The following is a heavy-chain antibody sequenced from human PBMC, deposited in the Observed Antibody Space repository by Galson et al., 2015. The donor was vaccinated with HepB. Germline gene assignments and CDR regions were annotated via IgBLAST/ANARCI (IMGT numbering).Heavy chain of an antibody. D-gene: IGHD1-1*01. CDR1: GFTFRSYA. V-gene: IGHV3-23*01. CDR2: VSGSGSST. CDR3: ARDPAWKYYFDY. Sequence: SLRLSCAASGFTFRSYAMSWVRQPPGKGLEWVSSVSGSGSSTYYADSVAGRVTISRDNSQYTLYLQMSSLRAEDTAVYYCARDPAWKYYFDYWGQGTLVTVSS. J-gene: IGHJ4*02.